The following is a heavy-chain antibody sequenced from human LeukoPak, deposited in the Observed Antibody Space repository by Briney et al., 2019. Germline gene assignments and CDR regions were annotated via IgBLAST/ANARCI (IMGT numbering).Heavy chain of an antibody. Sequence: PSETLSLTCTVSSDSISSSSYLWVWVRQPPGKGLEWIGDIYSNGHISYNPSLKSRAAISVDTSKNQFSLNLSSVTAADTAVYYCARRHYGSGNIDSWGQGTLVTVSS. J-gene: IGHJ4*02. CDR3: ARRHYGSGNIDS. D-gene: IGHD3-10*01. V-gene: IGHV4-39*01. CDR2: IYSNGHI. CDR1: SDSISSSSYL.